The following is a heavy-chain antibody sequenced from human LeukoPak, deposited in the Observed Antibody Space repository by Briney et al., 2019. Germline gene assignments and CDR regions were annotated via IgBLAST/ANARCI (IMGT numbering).Heavy chain of an antibody. Sequence: PSETLSLTCTVSGYSINSGYFWGWVRQPPGRGPEWIGSIFHTGDVYYNPSLRSRVTVSVDTSRNQVSLKVTSVTAADTALYYCARVVASTSIDSWGQGILITVSS. CDR3: ARVVASTSIDS. CDR1: GYSINSGYF. V-gene: IGHV4-38-2*02. CDR2: IFHTGDV. D-gene: IGHD2-15*01. J-gene: IGHJ4*02.